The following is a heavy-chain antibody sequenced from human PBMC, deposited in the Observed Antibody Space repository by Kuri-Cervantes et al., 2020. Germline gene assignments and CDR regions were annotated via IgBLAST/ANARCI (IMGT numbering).Heavy chain of an antibody. J-gene: IGHJ4*02. CDR2: ISYDGSSK. D-gene: IGHD3-10*01. CDR3: ARDRFGELFYFDY. Sequence: LKISCAASGFTFSSYGMHWVRQAPGKGLEWVAVISYDGSSKYYADSVKGRFTISRDNSKNTLYLQMNSLRAEDTAVYYCARDRFGELFYFDYWGQGTLVTVSS. V-gene: IGHV3-30*03. CDR1: GFTFSSYG.